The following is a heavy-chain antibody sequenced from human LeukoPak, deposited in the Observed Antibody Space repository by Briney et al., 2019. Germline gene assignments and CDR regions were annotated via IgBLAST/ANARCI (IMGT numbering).Heavy chain of an antibody. V-gene: IGHV4-39*07. D-gene: IGHD3-22*01. Sequence: PSETLSLTCTVSGGSISSSSYYWGWIRQPPGKGLEWIGSIYYSGSTYYNPSLKSRVTISVDRSKNQFSLKLSSVTAADTAVYYCASGGYYFDYWGQGTLVTVSS. CDR1: GGSISSSSYY. CDR3: ASGGYYFDY. CDR2: IYYSGST. J-gene: IGHJ4*02.